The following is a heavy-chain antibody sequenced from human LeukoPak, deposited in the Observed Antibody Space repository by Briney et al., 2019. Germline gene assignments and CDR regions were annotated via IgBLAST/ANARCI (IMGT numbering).Heavy chain of an antibody. D-gene: IGHD2/OR15-2a*01. CDR1: GSYW. V-gene: IGHV3-74*01. Sequence: GGSLRLSCAASGSYWMHWVRRAPGKGLVWVSHINSDGSWTSYADSVKGRFTISKDNAKNTVYLQMNNLRAEDTAVYYCVSFYETYWGRGTLVTVSS. CDR2: INSDGSWT. CDR3: VSFYETY. J-gene: IGHJ4*02.